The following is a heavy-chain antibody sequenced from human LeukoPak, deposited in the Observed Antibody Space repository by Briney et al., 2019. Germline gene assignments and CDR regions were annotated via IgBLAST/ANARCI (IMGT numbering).Heavy chain of an antibody. Sequence: SETLSLTCTVSGGSISSSSYYWGWIRQPPGKGLEWIGSIYYSGSTYYNPSLKSRVTISVDTSKNQFSLKLSSVTAADTAVYYCARQNRDDILTGTTDDAFDIWGQGTMVTVSS. D-gene: IGHD3-9*01. CDR3: ARQNRDDILTGTTDDAFDI. J-gene: IGHJ3*02. V-gene: IGHV4-39*01. CDR2: IYYSGST. CDR1: GGSISSSSYY.